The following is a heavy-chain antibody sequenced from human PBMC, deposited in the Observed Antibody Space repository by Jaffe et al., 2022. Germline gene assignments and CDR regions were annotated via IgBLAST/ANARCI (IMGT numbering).Heavy chain of an antibody. CDR3: ARTCSGGSCYSTRGFDY. V-gene: IGHV3-48*03. CDR2: ISSSGSTI. CDR1: GFTFSSYE. D-gene: IGHD2-15*01. J-gene: IGHJ4*02. Sequence: EVQLVESGGGLVQPGGSLRLSCAASGFTFSSYEMNWVRQAPGKGLEWVSYISSSGSTIYYADSVKGRFTISRDNAKNSLYLQMNSLRAEDTAVYYCARTCSGGSCYSTRGFDYWGQGTLVTVSS.